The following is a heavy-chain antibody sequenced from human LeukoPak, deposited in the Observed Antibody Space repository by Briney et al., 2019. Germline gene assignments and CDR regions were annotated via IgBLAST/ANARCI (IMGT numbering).Heavy chain of an antibody. Sequence: GGSLRLSCAASGFTFSSYWMHWVRQAPGKGLVWVSRINSDGSSTSYADSVKGRFTISRDNAENTLYLQMNSLRAEDTAVYYCARDRRGYSGYVDYYYYMDVWGKGTTVTVSS. CDR3: ARDRRGYSGYVDYYYYMDV. J-gene: IGHJ6*03. D-gene: IGHD5-12*01. CDR2: INSDGSST. CDR1: GFTFSSYW. V-gene: IGHV3-74*01.